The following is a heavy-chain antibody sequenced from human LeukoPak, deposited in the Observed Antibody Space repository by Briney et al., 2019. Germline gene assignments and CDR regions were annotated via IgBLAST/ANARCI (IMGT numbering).Heavy chain of an antibody. D-gene: IGHD3-16*01. CDR1: GFIFSGYW. CDR2: ISGSGGST. V-gene: IGHV3-23*01. J-gene: IGHJ6*04. Sequence: PGGSLRLSCAASGFIFSGYWMNWVRQAPGKGLEWVSAISGSGGSTYYADSVKGRFTISRDNSKNTLYLQMNSLRAEDTAVYYCAKCGDLLLLHGRLGPSMDVWGKGTTVTVSS. CDR3: AKCGDLLLLHGRLGPSMDV.